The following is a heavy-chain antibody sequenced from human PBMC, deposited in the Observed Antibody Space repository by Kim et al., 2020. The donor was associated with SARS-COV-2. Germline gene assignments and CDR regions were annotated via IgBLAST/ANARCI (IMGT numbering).Heavy chain of an antibody. CDR1: GGSFSGYY. CDR2: INHSGST. CDR3: ARFRIGRGYSSSWYGGYGMDV. Sequence: SETLSLTCAVYGGSFSGYYWSWIRQPPGKGLEWIGEINHSGSTNYNPSLKSRVTISVDTSKNQFSLKLSSVTAADTAVYYCARFRIGRGYSSSWYGGYGMDVWGQGTTVTVSS. D-gene: IGHD6-13*01. V-gene: IGHV4-34*01. J-gene: IGHJ6*02.